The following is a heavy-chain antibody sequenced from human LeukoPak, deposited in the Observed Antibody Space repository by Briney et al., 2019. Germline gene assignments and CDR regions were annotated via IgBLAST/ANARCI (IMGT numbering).Heavy chain of an antibody. CDR2: INPNSGGT. CDR1: GYTFTGYY. CDR3: ARGGSGSYFSWLDP. J-gene: IGHJ5*02. D-gene: IGHD3-10*01. Sequence: ASVKVSCKASGYTFTGYYIYWVRHAPGQGLECMGWINPNSGGTNNSQKFQGRVTMTRDTSISTAYMELSRLRFDDTAVYYCARGGSGSYFSWLDPWGQGTLVTVSS. V-gene: IGHV1-2*02.